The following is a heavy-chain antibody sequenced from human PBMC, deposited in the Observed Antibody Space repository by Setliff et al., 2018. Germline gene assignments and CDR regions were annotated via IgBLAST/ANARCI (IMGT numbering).Heavy chain of an antibody. CDR1: GGSISSYY. CDR3: ARLRGAFDY. CDR2: IYYSGST. V-gene: IGHV4-59*01. D-gene: IGHD3-16*01. J-gene: IGHJ4*02. Sequence: PSETLSLTCTVSGGSISSYYWSWIRQPPGKRLEWIGYIYYSGSTNYNPSLESRVTISVDTSKNQFSLRLNSATAADTAVYYCARLRGAFDYWGQGTVGTVS.